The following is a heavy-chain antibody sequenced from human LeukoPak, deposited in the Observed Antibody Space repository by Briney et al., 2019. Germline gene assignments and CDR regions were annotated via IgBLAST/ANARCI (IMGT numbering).Heavy chain of an antibody. CDR3: AKSLGATTRGRLVDYFDY. CDR2: ISGSDDSA. D-gene: IGHD1-26*01. CDR1: GFTFSSYA. V-gene: IGHV3-23*01. J-gene: IGHJ4*02. Sequence: QAGGSLRLSCATSGFTFSSYAMNWVRQAPGKGLEGVSAISGSDDSAYYADSVKGRFTISRDNSKNTLYLQMNSLRAEDTAVYYCAKSLGATTRGRLVDYFDYWGQGTLVTVSS.